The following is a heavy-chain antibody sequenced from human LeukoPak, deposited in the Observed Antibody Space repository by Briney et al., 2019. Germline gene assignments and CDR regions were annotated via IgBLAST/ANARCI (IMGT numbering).Heavy chain of an antibody. V-gene: IGHV3-23*01. D-gene: IGHD4-17*01. CDR2: ITGSGGHT. CDR1: GFTFTAYA. Sequence: GGCLRLSCAASGFTFTAYAMSWVRQDPRAGLEWVSGITGSGGHTVYADSVKGRFTISRDNSRNTLFLQMNSLRVDDTAVYYCAMDPNGDYIGATSFDPWGRGTLVTVSS. CDR3: AMDPNGDYIGATSFDP. J-gene: IGHJ5*02.